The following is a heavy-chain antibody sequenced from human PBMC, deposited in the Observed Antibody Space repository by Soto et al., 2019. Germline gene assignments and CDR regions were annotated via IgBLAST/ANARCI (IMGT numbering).Heavy chain of an antibody. Sequence: PSETLSLTCTVSGGSISSGDYYWSWIRQPPGKGLEWIGDIYYSGSTYYNPSLKSRVTISVDTSKNQFSLKLSSVTAADTAVYYCARVRYGSGSYNYFDYWGQGTLVTVSS. CDR1: GGSISSGDYY. D-gene: IGHD3-10*01. CDR3: ARVRYGSGSYNYFDY. CDR2: IYYSGST. J-gene: IGHJ4*02. V-gene: IGHV4-30-4*01.